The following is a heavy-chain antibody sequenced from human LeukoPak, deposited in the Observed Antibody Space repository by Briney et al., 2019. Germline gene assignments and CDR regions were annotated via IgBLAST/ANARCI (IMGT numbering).Heavy chain of an antibody. Sequence: ASVKVSCKASGGTFSNSGVNWVRQAPGQGLEWMGWISAYNGNTNYAQKLQGRVTMTTDTSTSTAYMELRSLRSDDTAVYYCARDLRGVYYDSSGYKGGDYWGQGTLVTVSS. D-gene: IGHD3-22*01. CDR2: ISAYNGNT. V-gene: IGHV1-18*01. J-gene: IGHJ4*02. CDR3: ARDLRGVYYDSSGYKGGDY. CDR1: GGTFSNSG.